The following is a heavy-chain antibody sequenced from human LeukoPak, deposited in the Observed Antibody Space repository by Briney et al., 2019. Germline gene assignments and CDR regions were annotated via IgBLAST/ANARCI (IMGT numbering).Heavy chain of an antibody. D-gene: IGHD5-24*01. CDR1: GASSMNYH. CDR2: IHSSGTT. J-gene: IGHJ4*02. Sequence: SETLSLTCIVSGASSMNYHWTRIRQPPGKGLEWVGYIHSSGTTSYNPSLQSRVTISIETSKNQLSLKLRSVTAADTAVYYCARYNWARELDYWGQGTLVTVSS. V-gene: IGHV4-59*01. CDR3: ARYNWARELDY.